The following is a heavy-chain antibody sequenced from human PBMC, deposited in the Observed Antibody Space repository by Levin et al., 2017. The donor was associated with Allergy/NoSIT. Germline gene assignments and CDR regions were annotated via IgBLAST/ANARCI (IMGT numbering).Heavy chain of an antibody. CDR2: MRSNGDT. CDR1: GYTLSTYD. V-gene: IGHV1-8*01. J-gene: IGHJ4*02. D-gene: IGHD1-7*01. CDR3: ARANGGLELGNC. Sequence: GESLKISCKAFGYTLSTYDITWVRQVTGQGLEWMGWMRSNGDTAYAQKFQGRVTMTRDTSISTAYMELTNLKSEDTAVYYCARANGGLELGNCWGQGTVVTVSS.